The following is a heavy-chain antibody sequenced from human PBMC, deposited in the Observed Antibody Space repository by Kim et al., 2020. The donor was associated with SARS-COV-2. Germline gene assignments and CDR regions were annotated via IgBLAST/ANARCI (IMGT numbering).Heavy chain of an antibody. Sequence: SETLSLTCTVSGGSISSYYWSWIRQPPGKGLEWIGYIYYSGSTNYNPSLKSRVTISVDTAKNQFSLKLSPVTAADTAVYYCARGLPDSDYPLDYWGQGTLVTVSS. CDR3: ARGLPDSDYPLDY. J-gene: IGHJ4*02. D-gene: IGHD4-4*01. CDR1: GGSISSYY. V-gene: IGHV4-59*13. CDR2: IYYSGST.